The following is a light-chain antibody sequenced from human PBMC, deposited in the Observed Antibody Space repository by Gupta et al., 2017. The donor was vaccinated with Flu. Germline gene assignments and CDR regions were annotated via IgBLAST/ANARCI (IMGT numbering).Light chain of an antibody. CDR2: GRN. V-gene: IGLV3-19*01. CDR1: SLRRHY. Sequence: SSELTQDPTVSVALGQKVRISCQGDSLRRHYASWYQQKPGQAPILVIYGRNIRPSGIAGRFSGSNSGDTASLTITGAQAEDEADYHCNFRDSNGKRVVFGGGTKLRVL. CDR3: NFRDSNGKRVV. J-gene: IGLJ2*01.